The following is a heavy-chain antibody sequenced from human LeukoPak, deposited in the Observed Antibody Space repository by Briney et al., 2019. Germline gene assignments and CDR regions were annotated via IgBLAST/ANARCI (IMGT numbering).Heavy chain of an antibody. CDR3: ARDRAGGEIVVVLAAIRFVL. J-gene: IGHJ5*01. D-gene: IGHD2-2*01. CDR1: GYTFTGYY. Sequence: ASVKVSCKASGYTFTGYYMHWVRQAPGQGLEWMGWINPNSGGTNYAQKFQGRVTMTRDTSISTAYMELSRLRSDDTAVYYCARDRAGGEIVVVLAAIRFVLWGQGTLVTVSS. CDR2: INPNSGGT. V-gene: IGHV1-2*02.